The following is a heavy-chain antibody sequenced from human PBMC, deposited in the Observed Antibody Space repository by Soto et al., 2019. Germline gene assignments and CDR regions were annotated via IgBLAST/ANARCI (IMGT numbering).Heavy chain of an antibody. J-gene: IGHJ6*02. Sequence: GESLKISCKGSGYSFTSYWIGWVRQMPGKGLEWMGIIYPGDSDTRYSPSFQGQATISADKSISTAYLQWSSLKASDTAMYYCASHSIAVAGHYYYYGMDVWGQGTTVTVSS. CDR3: ASHSIAVAGHYYYYGMDV. CDR1: GYSFTSYW. CDR2: IYPGDSDT. D-gene: IGHD6-19*01. V-gene: IGHV5-51*01.